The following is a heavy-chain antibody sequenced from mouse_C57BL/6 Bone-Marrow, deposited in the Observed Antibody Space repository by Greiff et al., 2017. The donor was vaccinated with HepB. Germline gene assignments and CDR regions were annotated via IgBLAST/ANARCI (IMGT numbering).Heavy chain of an antibody. D-gene: IGHD1-2*01. CDR3: TRYDGPYYAMDY. Sequence: EVQLVESGEGLVKPGGSLKLSCAASGFTFSSYAMSWVRQTPEKRLEWVAYISSGGDYIYYADTVKGRFTISRDNARNTLYLQMSSLKSEDTAMYYCTRYDGPYYAMDYWGQGTSVTVSS. V-gene: IGHV5-9-1*02. CDR1: GFTFSSYA. J-gene: IGHJ4*01. CDR2: ISSGGDYI.